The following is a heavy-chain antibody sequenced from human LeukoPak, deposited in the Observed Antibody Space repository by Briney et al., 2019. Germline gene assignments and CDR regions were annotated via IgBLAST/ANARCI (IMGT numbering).Heavy chain of an antibody. CDR2: IIPIVGTA. V-gene: IGHV1-69*13. D-gene: IGHD6-19*01. CDR3: ARVGSGFYYFDY. CDR1: GGTFSSYA. J-gene: IGHJ4*02. Sequence: ASVKVSCKASGGTFSSYAISWVRQAPGQGLEWMGGIIPIVGTANYAQKFQGRVTITADESTSTAYMELSSLRSEDTAVYYCARVGSGFYYFDYWGQGTLVTVSS.